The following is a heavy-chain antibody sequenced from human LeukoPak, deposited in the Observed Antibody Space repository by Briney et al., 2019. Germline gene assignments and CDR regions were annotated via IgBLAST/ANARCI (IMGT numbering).Heavy chain of an antibody. J-gene: IGHJ4*02. V-gene: IGHV1-69*06. CDR2: IIPIFGTA. Sequence: ASVKVSCKASGCTFSSYAISWVRQAPGQGLEWMGRIIPIFGTANYAQKFQGRVTITADKSTSTAYMELSSLRSEDMAVYYCARDRDYQQLEPFDYWGQGTLVTVSS. CDR1: GCTFSSYA. CDR3: ARDRDYQQLEPFDY. D-gene: IGHD6-13*01.